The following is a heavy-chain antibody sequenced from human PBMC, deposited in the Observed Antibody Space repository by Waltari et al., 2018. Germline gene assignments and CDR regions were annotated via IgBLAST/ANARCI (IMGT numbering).Heavy chain of an antibody. D-gene: IGHD3-16*01. J-gene: IGHJ6*02. V-gene: IGHV1-69*12. CDR3: ARHELGISQFYYNMYV. CDR2: IIPMFGIP. CDR1: GGAFGGYG. Sequence: HVQLVQSGAGWKKPGSSVKVSGKASGGAFGGYGISWVRQAPGQGLEWMGVIIPMFGIPEYSQKFQDRLTITADESTNTAYMELSSLSSEDTAIYYCARHELGISQFYYNMYVWGQGTTVTISS.